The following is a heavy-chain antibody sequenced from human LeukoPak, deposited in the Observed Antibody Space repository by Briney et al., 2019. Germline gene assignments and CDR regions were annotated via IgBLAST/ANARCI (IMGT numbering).Heavy chain of an antibody. D-gene: IGHD3-3*01. V-gene: IGHV3-23*01. Sequence: TGGSVRLSCAASGFTFRDYAMSWVRQAPGKGLEWVSAISGSGSSTYYADSVKGRFTISRDNSKNTLYLQMNSLRAEDTAVYYCAKLKYYDFWSSYFDYWGQGTLVAVSS. CDR3: AKLKYYDFWSSYFDY. J-gene: IGHJ4*02. CDR1: GFTFRDYA. CDR2: ISGSGSST.